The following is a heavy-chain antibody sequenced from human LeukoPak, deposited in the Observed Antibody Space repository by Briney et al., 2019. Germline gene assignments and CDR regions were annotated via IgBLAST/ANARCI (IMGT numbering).Heavy chain of an antibody. D-gene: IGHD2-15*01. V-gene: IGHV3-66*02. CDR3: ARDTPPDY. J-gene: IGHJ4*02. CDR1: GFSVSSKY. CDR2: IYSGGST. Sequence: GGSLRLSCTASGFSVSSKYMSWVRQAPRKGLEWVSGIYSGGSTYYADSVKGRFTISRDNSKNTLDLKMNSLRAEDTAMYYCARDTPPDYWGQGTLVTVSS.